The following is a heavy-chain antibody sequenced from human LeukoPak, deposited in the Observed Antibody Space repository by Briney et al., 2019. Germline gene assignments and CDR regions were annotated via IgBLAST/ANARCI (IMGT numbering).Heavy chain of an antibody. V-gene: IGHV3-23*01. CDR2: ISGSGGST. CDR3: AKGHGSTWYDGLYYFDY. J-gene: IGHJ4*02. D-gene: IGHD6-13*01. CDR1: GFTFSSYG. Sequence: GGSLRLSCAASGFTFSSYGMSWVRQAPGKGLEWVSAISGSGGSTYYADSLKGRFTISRDNSKNMLYLQMNSLRVEDTAVYYCAKGHGSTWYDGLYYFDYWGQGILVTVSS.